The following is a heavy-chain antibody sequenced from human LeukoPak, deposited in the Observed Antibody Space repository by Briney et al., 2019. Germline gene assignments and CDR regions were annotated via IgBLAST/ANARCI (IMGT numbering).Heavy chain of an antibody. CDR2: ISGSGGST. D-gene: IGHD3-3*01. CDR3: AKDSGSITIFGVVTTFDY. CDR1: GLTFSSYA. V-gene: IGHV3-23*01. J-gene: IGHJ4*02. Sequence: GGSLRLSCAASGLTFSSYAMSWVRQAPGKGLEWVSAISGSGGSTYYADSVKGRFTISRDNSKNTLYLQMNSLRAEDTAVYYCAKDSGSITIFGVVTTFDYWGQGTLVTVSS.